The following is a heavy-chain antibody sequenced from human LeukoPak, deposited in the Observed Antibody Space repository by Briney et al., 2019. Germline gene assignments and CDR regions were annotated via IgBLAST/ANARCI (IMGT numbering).Heavy chain of an antibody. J-gene: IGHJ4*02. V-gene: IGHV1-2*02. D-gene: IGHD5-18*01. CDR1: GYTFTGYY. CDR3: AGGYSYGYGYYFDY. CDR2: INPNSGGT. Sequence: SVKVPCKASGYTFTGYYMHWVRQAPGQGLEWMGWINPNSGGTNYAQKFQGRVTMTRDTSISTAYMELSRLRSDDTAVYYCAGGYSYGYGYYFDYWGQGTLVTVSS.